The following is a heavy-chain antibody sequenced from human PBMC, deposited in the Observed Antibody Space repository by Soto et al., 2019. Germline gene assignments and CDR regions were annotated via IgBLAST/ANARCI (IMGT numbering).Heavy chain of an antibody. CDR1: GYSVSSSDYY. J-gene: IGHJ6*02. CDR3: APLTVSLSGPYGRHV. Sequence: SETLSLTCSVSGYSVSSSDYYWAWIRQPPGKGLEWIGSMFYSGLTYYNPSLKSRVTLSVDTSKNHFSVRLNSVTAADTAVYYCAPLTVSLSGPYGRHVWGQGTTVTVSS. V-gene: IGHV4-39*01. CDR2: MFYSGLT. D-gene: IGHD2-15*01.